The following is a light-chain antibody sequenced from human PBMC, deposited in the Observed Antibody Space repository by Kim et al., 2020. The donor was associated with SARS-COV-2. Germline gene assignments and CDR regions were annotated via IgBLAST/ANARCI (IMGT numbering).Light chain of an antibody. J-gene: IGKJ1*01. V-gene: IGKV1-39*01. CDR2: AAS. CDR3: QQRYSTPPT. Sequence: AAVGDRVTLTCRASQIISSYLNWYQQKPGKAPKLLIDAASSLQSGVPSRFSGSGSGTDCTLTISSLQPEDFATYCCQQRYSTPPTFGQGTKVEIK. CDR1: QIISSY.